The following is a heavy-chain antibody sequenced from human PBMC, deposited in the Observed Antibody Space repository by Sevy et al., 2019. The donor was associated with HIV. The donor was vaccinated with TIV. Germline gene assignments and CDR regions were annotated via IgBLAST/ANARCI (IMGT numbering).Heavy chain of an antibody. Sequence: SETLSLTCTVSGDSINTYYWSWIRQPPGKGLEWIGYVSHSGNTNYNPSLKSRVSMSLDTSRNQFSLKVKSVTAADTAVYYCARLGWDLVVVPGATPGCYFDYWGQGTLVTVSS. CDR1: GDSINTYY. CDR3: ARLGWDLVVVPGATPGCYFDY. D-gene: IGHD2-2*01. J-gene: IGHJ4*02. CDR2: VSHSGNT. V-gene: IGHV4-59*08.